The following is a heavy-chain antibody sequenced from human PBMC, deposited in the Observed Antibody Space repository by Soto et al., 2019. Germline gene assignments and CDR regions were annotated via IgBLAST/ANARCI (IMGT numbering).Heavy chain of an antibody. J-gene: IGHJ6*02. Sequence: PSETLSLTCTVSGGSISSRGYYWSWIRQHPGKGLEWIGYIYYSGSTYYNPSLKSRVTISVDTSENQFSLKLSSVTAADTAVYYCARENWNYYGMDVWGQGTTVTVSS. CDR3: ARENWNYYGMDV. D-gene: IGHD1-1*01. CDR1: GGSISSRGYY. V-gene: IGHV4-31*03. CDR2: IYYSGST.